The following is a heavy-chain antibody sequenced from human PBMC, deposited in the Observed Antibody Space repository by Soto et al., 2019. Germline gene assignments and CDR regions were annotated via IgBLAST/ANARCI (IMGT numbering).Heavy chain of an antibody. CDR1: GFTFSIYS. CDR3: AKLSGLLLWFGELGVGGMDV. CDR2: IMPGSSHI. V-gene: IGHV3-21*05. J-gene: IGHJ6*02. D-gene: IGHD3-10*01. Sequence: PGGSLRLSCAASGFTFSIYSMNWVRQAPGKGLEWVSYIMPGSSHIFYADSVKGRFTISRDNAKNSLYLQMNSLRAEDTAVYYCAKLSGLLLWFGELGVGGMDVWGQGTTVTVS.